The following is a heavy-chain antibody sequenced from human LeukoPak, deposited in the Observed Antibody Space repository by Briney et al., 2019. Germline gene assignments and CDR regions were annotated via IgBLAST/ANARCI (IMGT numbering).Heavy chain of an antibody. CDR3: ARRAEQWLDVETFDY. CDR2: IYPGDSDT. CDR1: GYSFTSYW. Sequence: GESLKISCKGSGYSFTSYWIGWVRQMPGKGLEWMGIIYPGDSDTRYSPSFQGQVTISADKSISTAYLQWSSLEASDTAMYYCARRAEQWLDVETFDYWGQGTLVTVSS. V-gene: IGHV5-51*01. J-gene: IGHJ4*02. D-gene: IGHD6-19*01.